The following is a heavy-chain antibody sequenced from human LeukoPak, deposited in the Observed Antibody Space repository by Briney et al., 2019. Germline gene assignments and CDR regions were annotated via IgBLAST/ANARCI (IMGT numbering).Heavy chain of an antibody. D-gene: IGHD3-22*01. CDR2: ISGSGGST. V-gene: IGHV3-23*01. J-gene: IGHJ4*02. CDR3: AKSKDYDSSGYHPLDY. CDR1: GFTFSSYA. Sequence: GGSLRLSCAASGFTFSSYAMSWVRQAPGKGLEWVSGISGSGGSTYYADSVKGRFSISRDNSKNTLYLQMNSLRPEDTAVYYCAKSKDYDSSGYHPLDYWGQGTLVTVSS.